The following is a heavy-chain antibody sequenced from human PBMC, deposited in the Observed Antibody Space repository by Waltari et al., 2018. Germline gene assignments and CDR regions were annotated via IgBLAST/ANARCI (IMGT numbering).Heavy chain of an antibody. D-gene: IGHD2-2*01. CDR1: GYTFTSYD. CDR3: ARGRGIVVVPAQLLTGGFDP. J-gene: IGHJ5*02. CDR2: MNPKRGNK. Sequence: QVQLVQSGAEVKKPGASVKVSCKASGYTFTSYDINWVRQATGQGLEWMGWMNPKRGNKGEAQKFQGRVTMTRKNSISTAYMELSSLRSEDTAVYYCARGRGIVVVPAQLLTGGFDPWGQGTLVTVSS. V-gene: IGHV1-8*01.